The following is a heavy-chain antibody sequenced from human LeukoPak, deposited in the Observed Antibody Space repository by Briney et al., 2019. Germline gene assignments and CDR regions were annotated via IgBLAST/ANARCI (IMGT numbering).Heavy chain of an antibody. CDR2: IYHSGST. J-gene: IGHJ4*02. CDR1: GGSISSGGYS. D-gene: IGHD3-22*01. CDR3: ARGLYYYDSSGYLPPPEYYFDY. V-gene: IGHV4-30-2*01. Sequence: PSETLSLTCTVSGGSISSGGYSWSWIRQPPGTGLEWIGYIYHSGSTYYSPSLKSRVTISVDRSKNQFSLKLSSVTAADTAVYYCARGLYYYDSSGYLPPPEYYFDYWGQGTLVTVSS.